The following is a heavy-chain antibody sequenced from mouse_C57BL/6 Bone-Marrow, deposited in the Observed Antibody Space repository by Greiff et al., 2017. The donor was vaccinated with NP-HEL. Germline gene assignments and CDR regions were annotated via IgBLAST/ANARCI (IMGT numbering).Heavy chain of an antibody. Sequence: VQLQQSGAELVKPGASVKMSCKASGYTFTTYPIDWMKQSPGKCLEWIGTFHPYNDDTKYNEKFKGKATLTVEKSSSTVYLDLSRLTSDDSAVYYCARASSFGYALDYWGQGTSVTVSS. V-gene: IGHV1-47*01. CDR2: FHPYNDDT. D-gene: IGHD1-1*01. J-gene: IGHJ4*01. CDR1: GYTFTTYP. CDR3: ARASSFGYALDY.